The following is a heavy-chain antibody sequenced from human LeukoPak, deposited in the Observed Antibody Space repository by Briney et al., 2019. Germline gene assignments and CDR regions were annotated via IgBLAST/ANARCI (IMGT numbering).Heavy chain of an antibody. CDR2: INGRSTSI. CDR1: GFIFSAYT. J-gene: IGHJ5*02. CDR3: AREVFYGDYGNWFDP. Sequence: GGSLRLSCSASGFIFSAYTMNWVRQAPGKELEWVSIINGRSTSIYYADSVKGRFTCSRDNAKKSLYLQMNILRVEDTAVYYCAREVFYGDYGNWFDPWGQGTLVTVSS. D-gene: IGHD4-17*01. V-gene: IGHV3-21*01.